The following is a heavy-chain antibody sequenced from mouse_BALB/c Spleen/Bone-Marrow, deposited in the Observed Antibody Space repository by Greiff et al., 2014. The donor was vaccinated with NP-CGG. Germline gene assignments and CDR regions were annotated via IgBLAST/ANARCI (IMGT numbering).Heavy chain of an antibody. CDR1: GYTFTSYD. CDR3: ARSGDSSGYGFAY. Sequence: QVQLQQSGPGLVKPGALVKISCKASGYTFTSYDINWVKQRPGQGLEWIGWIYPGDGSTKYNEKFKGKATLTADKSSSTAYMRLSSLTSENSAVYFCARSGDSSGYGFAYWGQGTLVTVSA. CDR2: IYPGDGST. J-gene: IGHJ3*01. D-gene: IGHD3-2*01. V-gene: IGHV1S56*01.